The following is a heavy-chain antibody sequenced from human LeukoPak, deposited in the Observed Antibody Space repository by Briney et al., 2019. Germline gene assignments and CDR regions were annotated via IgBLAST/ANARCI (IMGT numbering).Heavy chain of an antibody. CDR1: GYTFTSYY. CDR3: ARTPGRFGAAGKTPFDY. Sequence: ASVKVSCKASGYTFTSYYMHWVRQAPGQGLEWMGIINPSGGSTSYAQKFQGRVTMTRDTSTSTVYMELSSLRSEDTAVYYCARTPGRFGAAGKTPFDYWGQGTLVTVFS. D-gene: IGHD6-13*01. J-gene: IGHJ4*02. CDR2: INPSGGST. V-gene: IGHV1-46*01.